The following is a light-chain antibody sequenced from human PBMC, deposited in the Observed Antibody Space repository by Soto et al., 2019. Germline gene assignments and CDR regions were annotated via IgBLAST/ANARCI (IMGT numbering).Light chain of an antibody. CDR3: QQYNKWPQK. Sequence: EVVMTQSPATVPVSPGERVTLSCRASQSVSIDLAWYQQKPGQAPRLLIYGASTRATDIPPSFTGSGSGTEFTLTISSLQSEGIAVYYCQQYNKWPQKFGQGNKGDIK. CDR1: QSVSID. CDR2: GAS. J-gene: IGKJ1*01. V-gene: IGKV3-15*01.